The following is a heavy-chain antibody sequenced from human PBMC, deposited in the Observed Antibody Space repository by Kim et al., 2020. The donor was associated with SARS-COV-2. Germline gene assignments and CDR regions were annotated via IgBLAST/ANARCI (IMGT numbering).Heavy chain of an antibody. Sequence: SETLSLTCTVSGGSISSGGYYWSWIRQHPGKGLEWIGYIYYSGSTYYNPSLKSRVTISVDTSKNQFSLKLSSVTAADTAVYYCARAYCSGGSCYGNDYWGQGTLVTVSS. CDR1: GGSISSGGYY. CDR3: ARAYCSGGSCYGNDY. J-gene: IGHJ4*02. D-gene: IGHD2-15*01. V-gene: IGHV4-31*03. CDR2: IYYSGST.